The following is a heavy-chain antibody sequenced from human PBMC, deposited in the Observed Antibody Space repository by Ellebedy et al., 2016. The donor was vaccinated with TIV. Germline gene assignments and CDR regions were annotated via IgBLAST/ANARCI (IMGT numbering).Heavy chain of an antibody. CDR1: GFTFSSYS. Sequence: GESLKISCAASGFTFSSYSMNWVRQAPGKGLEWVSSISSSSSYIYYADSVKGRFTISRDNSKNTLYLQMNSLRAEDTAVYYCAKAAVAGNYYYYGMDVWGQGTTVTVSS. CDR2: ISSSSSYI. J-gene: IGHJ6*02. V-gene: IGHV3-21*01. CDR3: AKAAVAGNYYYYGMDV. D-gene: IGHD6-19*01.